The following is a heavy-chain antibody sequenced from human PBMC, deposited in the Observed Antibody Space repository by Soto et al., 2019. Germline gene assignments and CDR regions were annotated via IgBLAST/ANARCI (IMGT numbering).Heavy chain of an antibody. V-gene: IGHV1-46*01. J-gene: IGHJ6*02. Sequence: ASVKVSCKASGYTFTSYYMHWVRQAPGQGLEWMGIINPSGGSTSYARKFQGRVTMTRDTSTSTVYMELSSLRSEDTAVYYCARTGTSRLRFLELNTYYYYGMDVWGQGTTVTVSS. CDR1: GYTFTSYY. D-gene: IGHD3-3*01. CDR2: INPSGGST. CDR3: ARTGTSRLRFLELNTYYYYGMDV.